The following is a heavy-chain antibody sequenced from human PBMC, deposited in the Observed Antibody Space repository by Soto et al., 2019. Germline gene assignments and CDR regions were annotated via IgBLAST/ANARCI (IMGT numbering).Heavy chain of an antibody. V-gene: IGHV4-4*07. CDR3: ARANYDSSGYYLDGIDV. D-gene: IGHD3-22*01. Sequence: SETLSLTCTVSGGSISSYYWSWIRQPAGKGLEWIGRIYTSGSTNYNPSLKSRVTMSVDTSKNQFSLKLSSVTAADTAVYYCARANYDSSGYYLDGIDVWGQGPTVTVSS. CDR1: GGSISSYY. CDR2: IYTSGST. J-gene: IGHJ6*02.